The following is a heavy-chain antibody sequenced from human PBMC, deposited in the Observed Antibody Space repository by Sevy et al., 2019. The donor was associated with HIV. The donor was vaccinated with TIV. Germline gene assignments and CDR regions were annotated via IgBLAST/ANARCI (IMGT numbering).Heavy chain of an antibody. J-gene: IGHJ4*02. CDR1: GFIFSNYP. D-gene: IGHD2-15*01. Sequence: GGSLRLSCAASGFIFSNYPIHWVRQAPGKGLEWVAVISYDATYKYYADSVKGRFTISRDNAKNSVFLQMNSLRVDDTAVYYCARAIGAATSYWGQGTLVTVSS. CDR3: ARAIGAATSY. V-gene: IGHV3-30*04. CDR2: ISYDATYK.